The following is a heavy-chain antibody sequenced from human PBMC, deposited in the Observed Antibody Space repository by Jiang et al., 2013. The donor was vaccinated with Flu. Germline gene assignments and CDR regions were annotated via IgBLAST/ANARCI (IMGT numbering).Heavy chain of an antibody. CDR2: IIPIFGTT. Sequence: GAEVKKPGSSVRVSCKASGGTLSSYASNWVRQAPGRGLEWMGGIIPIFGTTEYAQKFQGRVTITADELTGTVYMELTSLKSEDTAVYYCARAIGGYSYGPFEYWGQGTLVTVSA. CDR3: ARAIGGYSYGPFEY. D-gene: IGHD5-18*01. J-gene: IGHJ4*02. V-gene: IGHV1-69*01. CDR1: GGTLSSYA.